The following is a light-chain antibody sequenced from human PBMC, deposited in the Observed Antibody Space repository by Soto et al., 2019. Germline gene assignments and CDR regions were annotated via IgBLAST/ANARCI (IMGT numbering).Light chain of an antibody. CDR2: DTS. V-gene: IGKV3-11*01. Sequence: EIVLTQSPATLSLSPGERATLSCRASQSVGSYLAWYQQKPGQAPRLLIYDTSNRATGIPARFSGSGSGTDFTLTISSREPEDFAVYYCQHRSDWPRTFGQGTKLEIK. CDR3: QHRSDWPRT. J-gene: IGKJ2*01. CDR1: QSVGSY.